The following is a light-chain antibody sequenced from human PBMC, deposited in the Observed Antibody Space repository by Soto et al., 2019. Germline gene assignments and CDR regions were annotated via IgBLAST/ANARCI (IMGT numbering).Light chain of an antibody. CDR1: SIDVGSYNL. CDR2: EGS. J-gene: IGLJ3*02. V-gene: IGLV2-23*03. CDR3: CSYVGSSSFVV. Sequence: QSALTQPASVSGSPGQSITISCTGTSIDVGSYNLISWYQQHPGKAPKLMIYEGSGRPSGVSNRFSASQSANTASLTISGLQPEDEADYYCCSYVGSSSFVVFCGGTQLTVL.